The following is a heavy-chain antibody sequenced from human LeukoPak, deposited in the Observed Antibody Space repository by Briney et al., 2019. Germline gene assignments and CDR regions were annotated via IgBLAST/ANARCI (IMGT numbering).Heavy chain of an antibody. CDR3: AKAGSYSDISVYPLASFDF. CDR2: ISASGGSA. Sequence: GGSLRLSCAASGFTFSNSDMNWVRQAPGKGLEWVSFISASGGSAQYADSVRGRFTISSDNSKNTLYLQMNSLRAEDTAVYYCAKAGSYSDISVYPLASFDFWGQGTMVTVSS. D-gene: IGHD3-22*01. V-gene: IGHV3-23*01. CDR1: GFTFSNSD. J-gene: IGHJ3*01.